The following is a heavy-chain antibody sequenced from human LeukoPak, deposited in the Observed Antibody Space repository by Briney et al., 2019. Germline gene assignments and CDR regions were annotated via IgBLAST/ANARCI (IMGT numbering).Heavy chain of an antibody. CDR3: AREEVLAGIQLWESYYYYMDV. CDR1: GFTFSSYE. Sequence: KPGGSLRLSCAASGFTFSSYEMNWVRQAPGKGLEWVSYISSSGSTIYYADSVKGRFTISRDNAKNSLYLQMNSLRAEDTAVYYCAREEVLAGIQLWESYYYYMDVWGKGTTVTVSS. D-gene: IGHD5-18*01. CDR2: ISSSGSTI. V-gene: IGHV3-48*03. J-gene: IGHJ6*03.